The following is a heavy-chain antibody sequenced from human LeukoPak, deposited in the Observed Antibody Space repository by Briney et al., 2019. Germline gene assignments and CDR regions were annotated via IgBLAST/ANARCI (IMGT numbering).Heavy chain of an antibody. D-gene: IGHD5-12*01. J-gene: IGHJ4*02. CDR3: ARAYSGYEAFDY. CDR2: INPNSGGR. V-gene: IGHV1-2*02. CDR1: GYTFTGYY. Sequence: ASVKVSCKASGYTFTGYYIHWVRQAPGQGLEWMGWINPNSGGRNYAQKFQGRVTMTRDTSTTYMELSGLTSDDTAVYYCARAYSGYEAFDYWGQGTLVTVSS.